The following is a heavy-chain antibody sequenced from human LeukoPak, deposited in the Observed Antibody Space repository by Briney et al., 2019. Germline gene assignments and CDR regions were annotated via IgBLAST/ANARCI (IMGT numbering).Heavy chain of an antibody. CDR2: IHYSGST. D-gene: IGHD5-18*01. Sequence: TSETLSLTCTVSGGSISSYYWSWIRQPPGKGLEWIGYIHYSGSTNYNPPLKSRVTISVDTSKNQFSLKLSSVTAADTAVYYCARTTEGGYTYGYFYYYYMDVWGKGTAVTISS. J-gene: IGHJ6*03. V-gene: IGHV4-59*01. CDR1: GGSISSYY. CDR3: ARTTEGGYTYGYFYYYYMDV.